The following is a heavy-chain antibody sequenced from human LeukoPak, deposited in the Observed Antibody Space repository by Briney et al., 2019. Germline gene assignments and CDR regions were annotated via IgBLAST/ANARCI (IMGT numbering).Heavy chain of an antibody. CDR2: FHNSGTS. CDR1: GGSISSSNW. D-gene: IGHD3-16*01. J-gene: IGHJ4*02. CDR3: TRGAGWLIDY. Sequence: PSETLSLTCAVSGGSISSSNWWSWVRQPPGKGLEWIGYFHNSGTSTYNPSLKSRVTISADTSKNQFSLKLNSLTTADTAVYYCTRGAGWLIDYWGQGTLVTVSS. V-gene: IGHV4-4*02.